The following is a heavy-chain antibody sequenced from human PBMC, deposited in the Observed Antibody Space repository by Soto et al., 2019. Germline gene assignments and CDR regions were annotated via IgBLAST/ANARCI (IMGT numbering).Heavy chain of an antibody. V-gene: IGHV3-23*01. Sequence: EVQLLESGGGLVQPGGSLRLSCAASGFTFSSYAMSWVRQAPGKGLEWVSAISGSGGSTYYADSVKGRFTISRDNSKNTPYLQMNSLRAEDTAVYYCAKDVGSRPVAYYFDYWGQGTLVTVSS. J-gene: IGHJ4*02. CDR3: AKDVGSRPVAYYFDY. CDR2: ISGSGGST. CDR1: GFTFSSYA. D-gene: IGHD1-26*01.